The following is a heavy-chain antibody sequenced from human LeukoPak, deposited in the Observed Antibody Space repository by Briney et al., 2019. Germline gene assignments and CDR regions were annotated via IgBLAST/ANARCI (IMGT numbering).Heavy chain of an antibody. Sequence: VASVKVSCKASGGTFSSYAISWVRQAPGQGLEWMGWINPNSGGTNYAQKFQGRVTMTRDTSISTAYMELSRLRSDDTAVYYCARGCTNGVCPDYWGQGTLVTASS. J-gene: IGHJ4*02. V-gene: IGHV1-2*02. CDR1: GGTFSSYA. CDR3: ARGCTNGVCPDY. CDR2: INPNSGGT. D-gene: IGHD2-8*01.